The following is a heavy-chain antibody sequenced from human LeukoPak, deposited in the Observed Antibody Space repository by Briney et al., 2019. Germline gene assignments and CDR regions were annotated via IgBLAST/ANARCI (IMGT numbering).Heavy chain of an antibody. V-gene: IGHV4-39*07. CDR3: ARRYDFWSGYPPPLDY. CDR1: GGSISSGSYY. CDR2: INPSRNT. Sequence: SETLSLTCTVSGGSISSGSYYWNWIRQPPGKGLEWIGQINPSRNTNYNPSLKSRVTISVDTSKKQFSLKLSSVTAADTAVYYCARRYDFWSGYPPPLDYWGQGTLVTVSS. D-gene: IGHD3-3*01. J-gene: IGHJ4*02.